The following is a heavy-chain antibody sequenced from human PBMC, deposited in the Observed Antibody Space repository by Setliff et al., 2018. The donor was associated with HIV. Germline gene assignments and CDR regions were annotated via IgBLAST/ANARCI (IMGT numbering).Heavy chain of an antibody. CDR2: ISAKNGNT. CDR3: ARAGAEVTSHFDH. V-gene: IGHV1-18*01. J-gene: IGHJ4*02. Sequence: ASVKVSCKASGYSFTTYGISWVRQAPGQGLEWMGWISAKNGNTNYAQNLQGRVSMTTDTSTSTAYMELRSLRSDDTGAYFCARAGAEVTSHFDHWGLGTLVTVSS. D-gene: IGHD2-21*02. CDR1: GYSFTTYG.